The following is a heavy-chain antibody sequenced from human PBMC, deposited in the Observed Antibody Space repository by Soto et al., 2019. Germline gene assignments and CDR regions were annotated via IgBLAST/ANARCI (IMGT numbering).Heavy chain of an antibody. D-gene: IGHD6-6*01. CDR1: GFTFSSYE. CDR3: ARDRAARDWFDP. J-gene: IGHJ5*02. V-gene: IGHV3-48*03. CDR2: ISGSGSII. Sequence: GGSLRLSCAASGFTFSSYEMNWVRQAPGKGLEWVSYISGSGSIIHYADSVKGRFTISRDNPKNSLYLQMNSLRAEDTAVYYCARDRAARDWFDPWGQGTLVTV.